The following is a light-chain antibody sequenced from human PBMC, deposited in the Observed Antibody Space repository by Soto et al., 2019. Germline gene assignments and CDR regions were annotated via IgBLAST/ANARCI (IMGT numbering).Light chain of an antibody. J-gene: IGLJ1*01. V-gene: IGLV2-14*01. Sequence: QSVLTQPASVSGSPGQSITISCTGTSSDIGGYNYVSWYQQHPGKAPKVMIYDVSDRPSGVSYRFSGSKSGITASLTISGLQAEDEADYYCCSYTSISTYVFGTGTKVTVL. CDR1: SSDIGGYNY. CDR3: CSYTSISTYV. CDR2: DVS.